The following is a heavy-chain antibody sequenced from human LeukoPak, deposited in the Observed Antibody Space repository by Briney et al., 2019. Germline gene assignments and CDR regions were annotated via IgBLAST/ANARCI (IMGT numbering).Heavy chain of an antibody. CDR1: GGTFSSYA. CDR2: IIPIFGTA. V-gene: IGHV1-69*13. D-gene: IGHD3-10*01. J-gene: IGHJ3*02. Sequence: SVKVSCKASGGTFSSYAISWVRQAPGQGLEWMGGIIPIFGTANYAQKFQGRVTITADESTSTAYMELSSLRSEDTAVYYCARLMVRGVIITSDAFDIWGQGTMVTVSS. CDR3: ARLMVRGVIITSDAFDI.